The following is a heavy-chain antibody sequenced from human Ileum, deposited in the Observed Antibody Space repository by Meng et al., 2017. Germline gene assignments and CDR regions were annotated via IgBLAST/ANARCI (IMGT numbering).Heavy chain of an antibody. V-gene: IGHV4-34*01. Sequence: QLQLMQWGAGMLKPSETLSLTCNVYGDSFTDYYWNWIRQPPGKGLEWIGEIHYSGSTNYNPSLESRVTISEDTSQKQFSLRLSSVTAADTAVYYCARRIRGGSYLGWGQGTLVTVPQ. CDR1: GDSFTDYY. D-gene: IGHD1-26*01. J-gene: IGHJ4*02. CDR2: IHYSGST. CDR3: ARRIRGGSYLG.